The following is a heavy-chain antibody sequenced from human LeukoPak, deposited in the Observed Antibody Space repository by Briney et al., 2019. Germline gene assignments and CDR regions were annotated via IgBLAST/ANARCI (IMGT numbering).Heavy chain of an antibody. J-gene: IGHJ4*02. CDR3: AKDQPVGRRYCYDSSGAFDY. Sequence: QPGRSLRLSCAASGFTFSSYAMHWVRQAPGKGLEWVAVISYDGSNKYYADSVKGRFTISKDNSKNTLYLQMNSLRAEDTAVYYCAKDQPVGRRYCYDSSGAFDYWGQGTLVTVSS. CDR1: GFTFSSYA. V-gene: IGHV3-30*04. D-gene: IGHD3-22*01. CDR2: ISYDGSNK.